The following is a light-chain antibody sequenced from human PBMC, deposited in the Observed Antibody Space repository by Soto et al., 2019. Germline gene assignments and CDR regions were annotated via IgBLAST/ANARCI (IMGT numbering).Light chain of an antibody. CDR1: QTISSW. CDR3: KHYNSYSEA. J-gene: IGKJ1*01. CDR2: KAS. V-gene: IGKV1-5*03. Sequence: DIQMPQSPSTLSGSVGARVTITCRTSQTISSWLAWYQQKPGKAPKLLIYKASTLKSGVPSRFSGSGSGTEFTLTISSLQPDEFATYYCKHYNSYSEAFGHGTKVDIK.